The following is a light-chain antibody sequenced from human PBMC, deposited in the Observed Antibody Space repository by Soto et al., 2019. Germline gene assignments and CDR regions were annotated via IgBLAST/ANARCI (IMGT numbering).Light chain of an antibody. J-gene: IGLJ1*01. V-gene: IGLV2-14*03. CDR3: SSFTSSSTRV. CDR2: DVT. CDR1: SSDVGAYNY. Sequence: QSAPTQPASVSGSPGQSITISCTGTSSDVGAYNYVSWYQQHPGKAPKLIIYDVTNRPSGVSNRFSGSKSGNTASLTISGLQAEDEADYCCSSFTSSSTRVFGTGTKLTVL.